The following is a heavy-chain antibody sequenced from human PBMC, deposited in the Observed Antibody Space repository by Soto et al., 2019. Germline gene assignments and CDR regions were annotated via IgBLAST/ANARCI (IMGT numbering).Heavy chain of an antibody. V-gene: IGHV4-34*01. CDR3: ARGDQKIVDASEY. CDR2: TNHRGTT. D-gene: IGHD2-15*01. CDR1: GESFSGNY. J-gene: IGHJ4*02. Sequence: QVQLQQWGAGLLKPSETLSLTCATSGESFSGNYWSWVRQPPGKGLEWIGETNHRGTTVYNPSLRGRVSISLDMSKNQFSLRLSFVTAEDSAVYYCARGDQKIVDASEYWGPGTLVTVSS.